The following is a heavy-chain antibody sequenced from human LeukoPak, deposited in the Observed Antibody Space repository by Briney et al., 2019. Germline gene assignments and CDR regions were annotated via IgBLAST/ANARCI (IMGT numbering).Heavy chain of an antibody. J-gene: IGHJ4*02. D-gene: IGHD6-13*01. V-gene: IGHV4-59*01. CDR1: GFTFSSYA. CDR2: IYYSGST. Sequence: GSLRLSCAASGFTFSSYAMSWIRQPPGKGLEWIGYIYYSGSTNYNPSLKSRVTISVDTSKNQFSLKLSSVTAADTAVYYCARVPSSSWSYFDYWGQGTLVTVSS. CDR3: ARVPSSSWSYFDY.